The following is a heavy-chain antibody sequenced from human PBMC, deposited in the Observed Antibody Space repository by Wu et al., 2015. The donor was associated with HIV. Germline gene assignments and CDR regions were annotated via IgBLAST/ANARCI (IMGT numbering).Heavy chain of an antibody. CDR1: GGTFNTYT. D-gene: IGHD6-13*01. CDR3: QEGSSYLTR. V-gene: IGHV1-69*13. Sequence: QVQLQQSGAELKRPGSSVKISCRAFGGTFNTYTINWVRQGPGQGLEWMGRILPIYGTTDYAQKFRDRVKISADESTNTAYMEIRGLKSDDTALYTAQEGSSYLTRWGQGTLVTV. J-gene: IGHJ4*02. CDR2: ILPIYGTT.